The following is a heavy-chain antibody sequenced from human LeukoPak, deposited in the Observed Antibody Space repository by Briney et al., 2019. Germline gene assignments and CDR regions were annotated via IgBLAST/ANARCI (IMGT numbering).Heavy chain of an antibody. Sequence: GGSLRLSCTASGFTFGDYAMSWVRQAPGKGLEWVGFIRSKAYGGTTEYAASVKGRFTISRDVSKSIAYLQMNSLKTEDTAVYYCTRVPTTVTTGYYFDYWGQGTLVTVSS. V-gene: IGHV3-49*04. CDR3: TRVPTTVTTGYYFDY. CDR2: IRSKAYGGTT. D-gene: IGHD4-17*01. CDR1: GFTFGDYA. J-gene: IGHJ4*02.